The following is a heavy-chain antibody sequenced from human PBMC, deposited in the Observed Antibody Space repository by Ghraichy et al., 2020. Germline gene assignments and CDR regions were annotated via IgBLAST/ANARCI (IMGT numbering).Heavy chain of an antibody. CDR1: GFTVSSNY. Sequence: LSLTCAASGFTVSSNYMSWVRQAPGKGLEWVSVIYSGGSTFYADSVKGRFTISRDNSKNTLYLQMNSLRADDTVVYYCAYGVAPDAFDIWGQGTMVTVSS. J-gene: IGHJ3*02. CDR3: AYGVAPDAFDI. D-gene: IGHD2-15*01. CDR2: IYSGGST. V-gene: IGHV3-53*01.